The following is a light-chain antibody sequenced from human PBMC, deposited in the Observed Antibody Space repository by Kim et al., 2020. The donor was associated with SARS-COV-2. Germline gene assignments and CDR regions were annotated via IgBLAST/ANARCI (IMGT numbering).Light chain of an antibody. CDR3: QQYNNWTPLT. CDR2: GAS. Sequence: EIVMTQSPATLSVSPGERATLSCRASQSVSSNLAWYQQKPGQAPRLLIYGASTRATGIPARFSGSGSGTEFTLTISSLQSEDFAVYYCQQYNNWTPLTFGGGTKLVI. CDR1: QSVSSN. V-gene: IGKV3-15*01. J-gene: IGKJ4*01.